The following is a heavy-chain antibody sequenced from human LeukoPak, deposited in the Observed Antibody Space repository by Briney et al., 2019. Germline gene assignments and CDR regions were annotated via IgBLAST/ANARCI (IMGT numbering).Heavy chain of an antibody. D-gene: IGHD3-22*01. CDR1: GFTFSSYG. J-gene: IGHJ6*02. Sequence: PGGSLRLSCAASGFTFSSYGMHWVRQAPGKGLEWAAVICYDGSNKYYADSVKGRFTISRDNSKNTLYLQMNSLRAEDTAVYYCARDHYYDSSGYYYKEYYGMDVWGQGTTVTVSS. CDR2: ICYDGSNK. CDR3: ARDHYYDSSGYYYKEYYGMDV. V-gene: IGHV3-33*01.